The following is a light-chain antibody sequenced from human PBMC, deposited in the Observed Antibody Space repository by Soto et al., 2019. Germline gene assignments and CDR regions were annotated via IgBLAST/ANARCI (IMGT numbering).Light chain of an antibody. CDR2: DAS. J-gene: IGKJ2*01. V-gene: IGKV3-11*01. CDR1: QSVSSY. Sequence: EIVLTQSPATLSLSPGERATLSCRASQSVSSYLAWYQQKPGQAPRLLIDDASNMATGIPARFSDCGPWTDFTFTITSLETEYVAQDYYQQRSNWPYTFGQGTKLEIK. CDR3: QQRSNWPYT.